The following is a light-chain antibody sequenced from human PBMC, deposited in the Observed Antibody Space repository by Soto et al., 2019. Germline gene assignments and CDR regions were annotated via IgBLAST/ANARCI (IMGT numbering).Light chain of an antibody. CDR1: QNIITW. CDR3: QQYNSYPYT. V-gene: IGKV1-5*01. J-gene: IGKJ2*01. Sequence: DIPMTQSPSTLSASVGDRVTITCRASQNIITWLAWYQQKLGKAPKLLIYDASSLENGVPSRFCGSGSGTEFSLTISILQPDDFATYYCQQYNSYPYTFGQGTKLEIK. CDR2: DAS.